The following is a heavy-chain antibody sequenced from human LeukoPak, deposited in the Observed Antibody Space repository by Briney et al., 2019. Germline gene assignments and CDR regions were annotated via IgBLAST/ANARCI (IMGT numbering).Heavy chain of an antibody. Sequence: GSLRLSCAASGLTFSNYAMNWVRQASGKGLEWVSGITDSGRKTYYADSVKGRFSISRDNSKNTVYLQMSDLRAEDTAVYYCAKITKATTPNYWGQGTLVTVSS. D-gene: IGHD4-17*01. V-gene: IGHV3-23*01. CDR1: GLTFSNYA. J-gene: IGHJ4*02. CDR3: AKITKATTPNY. CDR2: ITDSGRKT.